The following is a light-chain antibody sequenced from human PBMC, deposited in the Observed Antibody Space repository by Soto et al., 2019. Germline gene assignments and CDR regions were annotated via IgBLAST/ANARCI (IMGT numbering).Light chain of an antibody. Sequence: ALTQPASVSGSPGQSITISCTGTSSDVGGYNYVSWFQQHPGKAPKLMIFEVSDRPSGISNRFSGSKSGNTASLTISGLQAEDEADYYCSSYSISSTLYVFGTGTKLTVL. J-gene: IGLJ1*01. CDR3: SSYSISSTLYV. CDR2: EVS. CDR1: SSDVGGYNY. V-gene: IGLV2-14*01.